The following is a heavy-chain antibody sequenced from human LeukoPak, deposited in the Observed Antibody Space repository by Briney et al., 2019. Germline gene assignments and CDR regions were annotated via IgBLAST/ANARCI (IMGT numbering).Heavy chain of an antibody. CDR2: MNPHSGNT. D-gene: IGHD5-24*01. CDR3: ARDGRDAFDI. V-gene: IGHV1-8*01. CDR1: GYTFTSYD. Sequence: ASVKVSCKASGYTFTSYDINWVRQATGQGLEWMGWMNPHSGNTGYAQKFQGRVTMTRNTSISTAYMEVSSLRYEDTAVYYCARDGRDAFDIWGQGTMVTVSS. J-gene: IGHJ3*02.